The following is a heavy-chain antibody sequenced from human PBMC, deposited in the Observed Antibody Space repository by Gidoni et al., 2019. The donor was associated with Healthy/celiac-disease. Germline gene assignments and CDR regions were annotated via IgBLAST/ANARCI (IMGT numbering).Heavy chain of an antibody. CDR2: ISSSSSTI. D-gene: IGHD2-2*01. Sequence: EVHLVESGGGLVQPGGSLRLSCAASGFTFSSYSMNWVRQAPGKGLEWVSYISSSSSTIYYADSVKGRFTISRDNAKNSLYLQMNSLRAEDTAVYYCARDRVLVVPAAMYYYYYGMDVWGQGTTVTVSS. CDR1: GFTFSSYS. CDR3: ARDRVLVVPAAMYYYYYGMDV. V-gene: IGHV3-48*04. J-gene: IGHJ6*02.